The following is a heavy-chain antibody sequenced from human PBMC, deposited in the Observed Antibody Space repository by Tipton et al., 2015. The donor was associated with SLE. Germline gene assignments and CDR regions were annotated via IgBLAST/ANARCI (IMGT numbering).Heavy chain of an antibody. J-gene: IGHJ3*02. Sequence: SLRLSCAASGFTVSINYMSWVRQAPGKGLEWVSVMYSGGNTDYADSVKGRFTISRDNSKNTLYLQMNSLRVEDTAVYYCAREDNFKAFDIWGQGTMVTVSS. V-gene: IGHV3-66*02. CDR1: GFTVSINY. CDR2: MYSGGNT. CDR3: AREDNFKAFDI. D-gene: IGHD1-20*01.